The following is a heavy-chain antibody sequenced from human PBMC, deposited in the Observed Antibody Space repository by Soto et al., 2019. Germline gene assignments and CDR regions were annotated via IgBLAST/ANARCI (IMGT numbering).Heavy chain of an antibody. V-gene: IGHV3-64D*08. D-gene: IGHD5-12*01. CDR1: GFTFSSYA. Sequence: GGSLRLSCLASGFTFSSYAMHWVRQAPGKGLEYVSAISSNGGSTYYADSVKGRFTISRDNSKNTLYLQMSSLRAEDAAVYYCVTHAHRDGFNLFDYWGQGTLVTVST. CDR3: VTHAHRDGFNLFDY. J-gene: IGHJ4*02. CDR2: ISSNGGST.